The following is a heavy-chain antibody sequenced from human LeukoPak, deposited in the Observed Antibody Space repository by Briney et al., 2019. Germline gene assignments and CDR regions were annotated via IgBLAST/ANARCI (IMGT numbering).Heavy chain of an antibody. D-gene: IGHD5-18*01. J-gene: IGHJ6*02. Sequence: GASVKVSCKASGYTFTGYWLHWVRQAPGQGLEWMGWINPNSGGTKYAQTFKGRVTMTRDTSISTAYMELSSLRSDDTAVYYCARDGDTYGYYYYGLDVWGQGTTVTVSS. CDR3: ARDGDTYGYYYYGLDV. CDR1: GYTFTGYW. V-gene: IGHV1-2*02. CDR2: INPNSGGT.